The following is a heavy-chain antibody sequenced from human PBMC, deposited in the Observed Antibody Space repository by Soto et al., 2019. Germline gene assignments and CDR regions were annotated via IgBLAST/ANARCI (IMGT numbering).Heavy chain of an antibody. CDR3: ARIKAAAGTGNWSAP. Sequence: PGESLKISCKGSGYSFTSYWIGWVRQMPGKGLEWMGIIYPGDSDTRYSPSFQGQVTISADKSISTAYLQWSSLKASDTAMYYCARIKAAAGTGNWSAPWGQGTLVTVSS. V-gene: IGHV5-51*01. J-gene: IGHJ5*02. D-gene: IGHD6-13*01. CDR1: GYSFTSYW. CDR2: IYPGDSDT.